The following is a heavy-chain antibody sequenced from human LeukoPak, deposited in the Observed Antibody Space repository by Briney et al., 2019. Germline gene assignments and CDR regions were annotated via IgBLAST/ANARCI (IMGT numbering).Heavy chain of an antibody. D-gene: IGHD5-12*01. Sequence: PGGSLRLSCAASGFTFSSYSMNWVRQAPGKGLEWVSSISSSSYIYYADSVKGRFTISRDNSKNTLYLQMNSLRAEDTAVYYCAKQLRPDDYWGQGTLVTVSS. CDR2: ISSSSYI. CDR1: GFTFSSYS. V-gene: IGHV3-21*04. J-gene: IGHJ4*02. CDR3: AKQLRPDDY.